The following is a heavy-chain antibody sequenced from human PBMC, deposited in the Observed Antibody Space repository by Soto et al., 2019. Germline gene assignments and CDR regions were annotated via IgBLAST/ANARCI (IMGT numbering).Heavy chain of an antibody. CDR1: GFSLTTSGVG. D-gene: IGHD3-3*01. V-gene: IGHV2-5*02. J-gene: IGHJ4*02. CDR2: IYWDDDK. Sequence: QITLNESGPTVVRPTETLTLTCRFSGFSLTTSGVGVGWVRQSPGKAPEGLALIYWDDDKRYSESLKSRLTLTKDTSKNQVVLTVANLDPTDTATYYCAHRVLRTVFGLVTTTAIYFDFWGQGTPVAVSS. CDR3: AHRVLRTVFGLVTTTAIYFDF.